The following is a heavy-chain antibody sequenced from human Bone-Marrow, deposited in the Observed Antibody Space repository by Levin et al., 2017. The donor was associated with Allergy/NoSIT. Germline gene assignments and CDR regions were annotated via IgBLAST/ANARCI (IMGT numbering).Heavy chain of an antibody. CDR3: ARAGLRGNSYGIDF. Sequence: GGSLRLSCSASGFSVSEYYMEWIRQAPGKGLEWISYISSSSDYKNYAESVRGRFTISRDNAKNSVHLQMSGLRVEDTAIYYCARAGLRGNSYGIDFWGQGTLVSVSS. V-gene: IGHV3-11*05. CDR1: GFSVSEYY. D-gene: IGHD5-18*01. CDR2: ISSSSDYK. J-gene: IGHJ4*02.